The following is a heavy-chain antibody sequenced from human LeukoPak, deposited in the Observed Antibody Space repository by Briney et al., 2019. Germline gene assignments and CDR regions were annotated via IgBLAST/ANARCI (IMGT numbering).Heavy chain of an antibody. D-gene: IGHD3-22*01. CDR1: GGSINTNTFF. CDR3: ARGGSDSSGYYYFDY. CDR2: VFYSGNT. Sequence: PSETLSLTCGVSGGSINTNTFFWGWIRQPPGKGLEWIGNVFYSGNTMYNPSLKSRVTMSIDTSKSQFSLSLSSVTAADTAVYYCARGGSDSSGYYYFDYWGQGTLVTVSS. J-gene: IGHJ4*02. V-gene: IGHV4-39*07.